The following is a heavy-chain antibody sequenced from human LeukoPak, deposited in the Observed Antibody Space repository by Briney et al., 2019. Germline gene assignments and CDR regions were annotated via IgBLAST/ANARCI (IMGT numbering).Heavy chain of an antibody. D-gene: IGHD2-15*01. CDR2: MNPNSGNT. V-gene: IGHV1-8*01. CDR3: ARQGLVVVAATRYYYYGMDV. J-gene: IGHJ6*02. Sequence: ASVKVSCKASGYTFTSYDINWVRQATGQGLEWMGWMNPNSGNTGYAQKFQGRVTMTRNTSISTAYMELRSLRSDDTAVYYCARQGLVVVAATRYYYYGMDVWGQGTTVTVSS. CDR1: GYTFTSYD.